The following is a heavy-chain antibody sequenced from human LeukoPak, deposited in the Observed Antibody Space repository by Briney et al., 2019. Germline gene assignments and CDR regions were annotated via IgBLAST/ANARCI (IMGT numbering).Heavy chain of an antibody. J-gene: IGHJ6*04. CDR1: GFTLRNYW. CDR2: IEQDGSEK. D-gene: IGHD3-22*01. Sequence: GGSLRLSCAASGFTLRNYWMSWVRQAPGKGLEWVANIEQDGSEKYYVDSVKGRFTISRDNAKNSLYLQMNSLRAEDTAVYYCARGLGGDYYYYGMDVWGKGTTVTVSS. V-gene: IGHV3-7*01. CDR3: ARGLGGDYYYYGMDV.